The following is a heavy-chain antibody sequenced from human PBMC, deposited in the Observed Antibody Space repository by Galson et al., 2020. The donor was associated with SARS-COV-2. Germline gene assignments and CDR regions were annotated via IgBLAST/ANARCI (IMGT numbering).Heavy chain of an antibody. CDR3: ARLDAYGPGY. D-gene: IGHD2-21*01. CDR1: GFSFSNYE. V-gene: IGHV3-48*03. J-gene: IGHJ4*01. Sequence: SCAASGFSFSNYEMNWVRQAPGKGLEWISYISSSGRTIHYADSVKGRFTISRDNAKSSLSLQMNSLRAEDTAVYYCARLDAYGPGYWGHGTLVTVSS. CDR2: ISSSGRTI.